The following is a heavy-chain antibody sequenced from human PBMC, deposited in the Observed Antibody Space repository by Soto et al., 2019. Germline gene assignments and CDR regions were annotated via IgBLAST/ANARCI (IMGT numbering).Heavy chain of an antibody. CDR1: GFTFSSYS. CDR3: ARGPQGYGDFRGASWFDP. Sequence: EVQLVESGGGLVQPGGSLRLSCAASGFTFSSYSMNWVRQAPGKGLEWVSYISSSSSTIYYADSVKGRFTISRDNAKNSLYLQMNSLRAEDTAVYYCARGPQGYGDFRGASWFDPWGQGTLVTVSS. J-gene: IGHJ5*02. CDR2: ISSSSSTI. V-gene: IGHV3-48*01. D-gene: IGHD4-17*01.